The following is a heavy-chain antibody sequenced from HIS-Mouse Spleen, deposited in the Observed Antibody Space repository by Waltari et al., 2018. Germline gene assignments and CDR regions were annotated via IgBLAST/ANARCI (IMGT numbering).Heavy chain of an antibody. D-gene: IGHD6-19*01. CDR3: ARRRGWFDY. Sequence: QLQLQESGPGLVKPSETLSLTCTVSGGSISSSSYYWGWIRQPPGKGLEWSGSIYYSGSTYDNPSLKSRVTISVDTSKNQFSLKLSSVTAADTAVYYCARRRGWFDYWGQGTLVTVSS. CDR1: GGSISSSSYY. CDR2: IYYSGST. V-gene: IGHV4-39*01. J-gene: IGHJ4*02.